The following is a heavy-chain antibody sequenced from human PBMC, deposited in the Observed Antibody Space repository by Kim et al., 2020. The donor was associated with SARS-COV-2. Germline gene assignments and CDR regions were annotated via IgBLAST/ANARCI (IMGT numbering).Heavy chain of an antibody. Sequence: GESLKISCKGSGYSFTSYWISWVRQMPGKGLEWMGRINPSDSYNNYSPSFQGHVTISADKSISTAYLQWSGLKASDTAIYYCARGTALVTEIFDYWGQGTLVTVSS. J-gene: IGHJ4*02. CDR3: ARGTALVTEIFDY. D-gene: IGHD2-21*02. V-gene: IGHV5-10-1*01. CDR2: INPSDSYN. CDR1: GYSFTSYW.